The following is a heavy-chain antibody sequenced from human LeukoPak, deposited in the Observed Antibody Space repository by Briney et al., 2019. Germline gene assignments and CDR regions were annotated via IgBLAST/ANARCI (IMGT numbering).Heavy chain of an antibody. CDR3: AAGTPNIVAHDAFDI. Sequence: TSVKVSCKASGFTFTSSAMHWVRQARGQRLEWIGWIVVGSGNTNYAQKFQERVTITSDMSTSTAYMELSSLRSEDTAVYYCAAGTPNIVAHDAFDIWGQRTMVTVSS. J-gene: IGHJ3*02. CDR2: IVVGSGNT. D-gene: IGHD5-12*01. CDR1: GFTFTSSA. V-gene: IGHV1-58*02.